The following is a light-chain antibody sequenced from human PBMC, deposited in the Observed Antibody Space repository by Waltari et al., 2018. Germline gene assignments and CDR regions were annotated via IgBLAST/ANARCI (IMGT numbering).Light chain of an antibody. V-gene: IGKV3-20*01. CDR2: GAS. Sequence: EIVLTQSPGTLSLSPGERATLSCRASQRVSSSYLAWYQQKPGQAPRLLIYGASSSATGIPDRFSGSGSGTDFTLTISRLEPEDFAVYYCQQYHSSPRTFGQGTKVEIK. J-gene: IGKJ1*01. CDR1: QRVSSSY. CDR3: QQYHSSPRT.